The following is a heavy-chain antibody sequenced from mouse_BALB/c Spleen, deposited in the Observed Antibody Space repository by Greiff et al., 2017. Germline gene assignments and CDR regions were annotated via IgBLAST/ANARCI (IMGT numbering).Heavy chain of an antibody. D-gene: IGHD3-1*01. CDR2: ISSGGSYT. Sequence: EVHLVESGGDLVKPGGSLKLSCAASGFTFSSYGMSWVRQTPDKRLEWVATISSGGSYTYYPDSVKGRFTISRDNAKNTLYLQMSSLKSEDTAMYYCARHGARATWAYWGQGTLVTVSA. J-gene: IGHJ3*01. CDR3: ARHGARATWAY. CDR1: GFTFSSYG. V-gene: IGHV5-6*01.